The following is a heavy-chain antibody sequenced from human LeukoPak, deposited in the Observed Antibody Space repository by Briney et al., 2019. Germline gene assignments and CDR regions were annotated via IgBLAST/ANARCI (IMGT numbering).Heavy chain of an antibody. V-gene: IGHV3-23*01. CDR2: ISGSGGST. CDR1: GFTFSSYG. J-gene: IGHJ4*02. D-gene: IGHD6-19*01. CDR3: AKDVVGQQWPENY. Sequence: GGSLRLSCAASGFTFSSYGMSWVRQAPGKGLEWVSAISGSGGSTYYADSVKGRFTISRDNSKNTLYLQMNSLRPDDTAVYYCAKDVVGQQWPENYWGQGTLVTVSS.